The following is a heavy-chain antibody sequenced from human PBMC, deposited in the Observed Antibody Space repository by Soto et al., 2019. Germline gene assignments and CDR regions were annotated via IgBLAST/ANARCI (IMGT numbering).Heavy chain of an antibody. Sequence: DVQLLESGGGLVQPGGSLRLSCAASGFSFSNYAMSWVLQAPGKGLEWVSGISATGGSTYYADSVKGRFAISRDNSKNTLSLQMNSLRADDTAVYYCGKDPNGDYVGAFEFWGQGTMVTVSS. CDR3: GKDPNGDYVGAFEF. CDR2: ISATGGST. D-gene: IGHD4-17*01. J-gene: IGHJ3*01. CDR1: GFSFSNYA. V-gene: IGHV3-23*01.